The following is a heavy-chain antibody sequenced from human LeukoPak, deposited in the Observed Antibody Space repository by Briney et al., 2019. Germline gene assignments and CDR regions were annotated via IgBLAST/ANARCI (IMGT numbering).Heavy chain of an antibody. Sequence: SETLSLTCTVSGGSISSYNWSWIRQPPGKGLEWIGYIYYSGSTNYNPSLKSRVTISVDTPKNQFSLKLSSVTAADTAVYYCASPPYSSGWYYFDYWGQGTLVTVSS. CDR2: IYYSGST. J-gene: IGHJ4*02. CDR1: GGSISSYN. CDR3: ASPPYSSGWYYFDY. D-gene: IGHD6-19*01. V-gene: IGHV4-59*08.